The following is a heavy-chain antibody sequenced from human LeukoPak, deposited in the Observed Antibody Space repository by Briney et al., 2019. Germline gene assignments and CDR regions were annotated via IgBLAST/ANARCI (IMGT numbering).Heavy chain of an antibody. CDR2: ISAYNGNT. Sequence: ASAKVSCKASGYTFTSYGISWVRQAPGQGLEWMGWISAYNGNTNYAQKLQGRVTMTTDTSTSTAYMELRSLRSDDTAVYYCATHRWGIVGATNWGQGTLVTVSS. CDR1: GYTFTSYG. D-gene: IGHD1-26*01. V-gene: IGHV1-18*01. CDR3: ATHRWGIVGATN. J-gene: IGHJ4*02.